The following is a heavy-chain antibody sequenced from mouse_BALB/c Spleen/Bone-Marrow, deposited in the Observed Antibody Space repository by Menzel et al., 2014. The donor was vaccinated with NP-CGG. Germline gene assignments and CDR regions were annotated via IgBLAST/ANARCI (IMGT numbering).Heavy chain of an antibody. Sequence: VQLKQSGPELVKPGASVKISCKASGYSFTGYFKNWVMQSHGKSLEWIGRINPYNGDTFYNQKFKGKATLTVDKSSSTAHMELRSLASEDSAVYYCASSFITTAYYFDYWGQGTTLTVSS. CDR2: INPYNGDT. D-gene: IGHD1-2*01. CDR3: ASSFITTAYYFDY. J-gene: IGHJ2*01. V-gene: IGHV1-20*02. CDR1: GYSFTGYF.